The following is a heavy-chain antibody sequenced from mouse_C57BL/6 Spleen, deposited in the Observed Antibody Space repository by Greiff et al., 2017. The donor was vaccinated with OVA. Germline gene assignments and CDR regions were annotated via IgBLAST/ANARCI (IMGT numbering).Heavy chain of an antibody. CDR3: ARGDYGNNEAY. CDR1: GYTFTDYY. J-gene: IGHJ3*01. D-gene: IGHD2-1*01. Sequence: EVKLQQSGPELVKPGASVKISCKASGYTFTDYYMNWVKQSHGKSLEWIGDINPNNGGTSYNQKFKGKATLTVDKSSSTAYMELRSLTSEESAVYYGARGDYGNNEAYWGQGTLVTVSA. CDR2: INPNNGGT. V-gene: IGHV1-26*01.